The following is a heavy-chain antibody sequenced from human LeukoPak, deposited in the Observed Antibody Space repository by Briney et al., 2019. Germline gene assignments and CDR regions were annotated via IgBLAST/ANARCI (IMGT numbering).Heavy chain of an antibody. D-gene: IGHD3-10*01. CDR3: AKDLSDYYGGGDI. Sequence: GGSLRLSCAASGFTFSSYGMHWVRQAPGKGLEWVAVISYDGSNKYYADSVKGRFTISRDNSKNTLYLQMNSLRAEDTAMYYCAKDLSDYYGGGDIWGQGTMVTVSS. J-gene: IGHJ3*02. V-gene: IGHV3-30*18. CDR2: ISYDGSNK. CDR1: GFTFSSYG.